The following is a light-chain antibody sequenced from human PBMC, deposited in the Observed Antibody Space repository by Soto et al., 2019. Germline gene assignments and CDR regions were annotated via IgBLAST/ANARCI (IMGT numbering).Light chain of an antibody. V-gene: IGLV2-23*01. CDR3: CSSAPESTYV. Sequence: QSALAQPASVSGSPGQSVTISCTGTSSDVGAYNSVSWYQQHPDKAPQLMIYKGTQRPSGVSNRFSGSTSGNAASLTISGIQAGDEADYFCCSSAPESTYVFGTGTKLTVL. CDR2: KGT. CDR1: SSDVGAYNS. J-gene: IGLJ1*01.